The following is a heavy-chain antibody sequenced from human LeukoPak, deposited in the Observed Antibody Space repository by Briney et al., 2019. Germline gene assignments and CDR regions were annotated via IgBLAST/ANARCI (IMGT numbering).Heavy chain of an antibody. Sequence: GESLRLSCEASGFVYDNYVMTWVRQVPGKGLEWVCGINWNGGMIVYADSVKGRFTISRDNAKNSLYLQMNSLRVEDTALYYCARGEILRGAGKDPPYYMDVWGKAITVIVSS. D-gene: IGHD4/OR15-4a*01. CDR1: GFVYDNYV. J-gene: IGHJ6*03. V-gene: IGHV3-20*04. CDR2: INWNGGMI. CDR3: ARGEILRGAGKDPPYYMDV.